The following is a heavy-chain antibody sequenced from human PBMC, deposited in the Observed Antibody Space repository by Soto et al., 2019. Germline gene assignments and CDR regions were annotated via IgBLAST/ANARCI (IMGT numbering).Heavy chain of an antibody. D-gene: IGHD3-22*01. CDR1: GFTFSSYA. J-gene: IGHJ3*02. CDR2: ISYEGSNK. CDR3: ARLGLTYYYDSSGYLSAFDI. V-gene: IGHV3-30-3*01. Sequence: GGSLRLSCAASGFTFSSYAMHWVRQAPGKGLEWVAVISYEGSNKYYADSVKGRFTLSRDNSKNTLYLQMNSLRAEDTAVYYCARLGLTYYYDSSGYLSAFDIWGQGTMVTVSS.